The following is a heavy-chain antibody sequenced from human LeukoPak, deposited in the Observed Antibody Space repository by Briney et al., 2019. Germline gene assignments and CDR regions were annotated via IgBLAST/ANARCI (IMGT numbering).Heavy chain of an antibody. CDR1: GGSFSGYY. CDR2: INHSGST. V-gene: IGHV4-34*01. Sequence: SETLSLTCGVYGGSFSGYYWSWIRQPPGKGLEWIGEINHSGSTNYNPSLKSRVTISVDASKNQFSLKLSSVTAADTAVYYCARKAPGTLDLWGRGTLVTVSS. CDR3: ARKAPGTLDL. J-gene: IGHJ2*01.